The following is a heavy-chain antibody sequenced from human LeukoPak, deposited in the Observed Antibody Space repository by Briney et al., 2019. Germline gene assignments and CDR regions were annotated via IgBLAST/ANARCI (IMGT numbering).Heavy chain of an antibody. CDR3: ARHGSGTNWFDP. Sequence: GDSLRISCQGSGYTFTNYWIGWVRQMPGKGLECMGIIYAGDSDTKYSPSLQGQVTFSVDKSINTAYLQWSSLKASDTAMYYCARHGSGTNWFDPWGQGTLVTVSS. J-gene: IGHJ5*02. V-gene: IGHV5-51*01. CDR2: IYAGDSDT. CDR1: GYTFTNYW.